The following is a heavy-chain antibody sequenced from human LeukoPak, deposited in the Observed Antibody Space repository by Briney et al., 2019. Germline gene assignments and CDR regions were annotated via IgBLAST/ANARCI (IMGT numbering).Heavy chain of an antibody. CDR2: IYPGDSDT. D-gene: IGHD1-26*01. CDR3: ARREGATPHYYYYGMDV. CDR1: GYSFTSYW. V-gene: IGHV5-51*01. Sequence: GESLKISCKGSGYSFTSYWVGWVRQMPGKGLEWMGIIYPGDSDTRYSPSFQGQVTISADKSISTAYLQWSSLKDSDTAMYYCARREGATPHYYYYGMDVWGQGTTVTVSS. J-gene: IGHJ6*02.